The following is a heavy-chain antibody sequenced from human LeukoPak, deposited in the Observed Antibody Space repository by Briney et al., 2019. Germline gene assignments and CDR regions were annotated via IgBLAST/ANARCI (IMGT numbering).Heavy chain of an antibody. V-gene: IGHV3-9*01. D-gene: IGHD3-22*01. CDR2: ISWNSGSI. Sequence: PGGSLRLSCAASGFTFDDYAMLWVRQAPGKGLEWVSGISWNSGSIGYADSVKGRFTISRDNAKNSLYLQMNSLRAEDTALYYCAKGRGYYDYWGQGTLVTVSS. CDR1: GFTFDDYA. CDR3: AKGRGYYDY. J-gene: IGHJ4*02.